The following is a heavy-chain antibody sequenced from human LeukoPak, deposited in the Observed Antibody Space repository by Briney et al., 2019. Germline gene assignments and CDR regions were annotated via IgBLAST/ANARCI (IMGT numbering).Heavy chain of an antibody. D-gene: IGHD5-24*01. Sequence: GRSLRLSCAASGFTFSSYGMHWVRQAPGKRLEWVAVISYDGSNKYYADSVKGRFTISRDNSKNTLYLQMNSLRAEDTAVYYCAKAPRDGYNYGIDYWGQGTLVTVSS. CDR1: GFTFSSYG. CDR3: AKAPRDGYNYGIDY. CDR2: ISYDGSNK. V-gene: IGHV3-30*18. J-gene: IGHJ4*02.